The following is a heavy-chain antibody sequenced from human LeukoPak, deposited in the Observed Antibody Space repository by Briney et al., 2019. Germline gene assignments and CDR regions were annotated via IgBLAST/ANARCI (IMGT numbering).Heavy chain of an antibody. D-gene: IGHD3-10*01. Sequence: GGSLRLSCAASGFTFSNYWMSWVRQAPGKGLEWMANIKHDGSEKYYVDSMKGRFTISRDNAKNSLYLQMNSLRAEDTAVYYCAREEGFGEALWGQGTLVTVSS. V-gene: IGHV3-7*03. CDR2: IKHDGSEK. CDR3: AREEGFGEAL. J-gene: IGHJ4*02. CDR1: GFTFSNYW.